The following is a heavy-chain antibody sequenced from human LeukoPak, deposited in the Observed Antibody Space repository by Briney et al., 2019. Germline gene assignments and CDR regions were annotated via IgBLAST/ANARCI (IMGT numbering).Heavy chain of an antibody. CDR1: GYTFTSYG. V-gene: IGHV1-18*04. J-gene: IGHJ4*02. CDR2: ISAYNGNT. CDR3: ATGKIPLRYFDWLPHDY. Sequence: ASVKVSCKAPGYTFTSYGISWVRQAPGQGLEWMGWISAYNGNTNYAQKLQGRVTMTTDISTSTAYMELRSLRSDDTAVYYCATGKIPLRYFDWLPHDYWGQGTLVTVSS. D-gene: IGHD3-9*01.